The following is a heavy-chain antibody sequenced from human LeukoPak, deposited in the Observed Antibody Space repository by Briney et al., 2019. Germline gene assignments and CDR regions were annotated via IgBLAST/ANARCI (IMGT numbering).Heavy chain of an antibody. CDR2: ISGSGGST. CDR3: AKEPSIGYCSGGSCYLDY. D-gene: IGHD2-15*01. V-gene: IGHV3-23*01. CDR1: GFTFSSNA. J-gene: IGHJ4*02. Sequence: GGSLRLSCAASGFTFSSNAMSWVRQAPGKGLVWVSAISGSGGSTYYADSVKGRFTISRDNSKNTLYLQMNSLRAEDTAVYYCAKEPSIGYCSGGSCYLDYWGQGTLVTVSS.